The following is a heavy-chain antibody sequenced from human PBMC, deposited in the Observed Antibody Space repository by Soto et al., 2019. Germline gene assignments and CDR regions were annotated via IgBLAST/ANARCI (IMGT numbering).Heavy chain of an antibody. CDR1: GFTFSSYS. V-gene: IGHV3-21*01. Sequence: GGSLRLSCAASGFTFSSYSMNWVRQAPGKGLEWVSSISSSSSYIYYADSVKGRFTISRDNAKNSLYLQMNSLRAEDTAVYYCARHNTLDYGDYGGWFDPWGQGTLVTVSS. CDR3: ARHNTLDYGDYGGWFDP. D-gene: IGHD4-17*01. J-gene: IGHJ5*02. CDR2: ISSSSSYI.